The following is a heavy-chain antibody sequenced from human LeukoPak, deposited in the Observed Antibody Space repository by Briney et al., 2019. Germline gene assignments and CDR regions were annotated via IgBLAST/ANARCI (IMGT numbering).Heavy chain of an antibody. CDR3: ARSYYYDSSGIDY. CDR2: IYPGDSDT. CDR1: GYSFTSYW. V-gene: IGHV5-51*01. J-gene: IGHJ4*02. D-gene: IGHD3-22*01. Sequence: GESLKISCKGSGYSFTSYWIGWVRQMPGKGLEWMGIIYPGDSDTRYSPFFQGQVTISADKSISTAYLQWSSLKASDTAMYYCARSYYYDSSGIDYWGQGTLVTVSS.